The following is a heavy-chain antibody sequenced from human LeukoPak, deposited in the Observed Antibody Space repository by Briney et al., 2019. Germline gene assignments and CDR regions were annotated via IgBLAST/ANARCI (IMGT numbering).Heavy chain of an antibody. CDR1: GFTFSSYA. J-gene: IGHJ4*02. Sequence: HPGGSLRLSCAASGFTFSSYAMSWVRQAPGKGLEWVSAISVSGGSTYYADSVKGRFTISRDNSKNTLYLQMNSLRAEDTAVYYCAKLSRTAVVASTIFDYWGQGTLVTVSS. CDR3: AKLSRTAVVASTIFDY. D-gene: IGHD2-15*01. V-gene: IGHV3-23*01. CDR2: ISVSGGST.